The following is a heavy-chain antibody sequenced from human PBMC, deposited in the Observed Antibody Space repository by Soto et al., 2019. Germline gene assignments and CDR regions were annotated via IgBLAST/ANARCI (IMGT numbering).Heavy chain of an antibody. J-gene: IGHJ5*02. CDR2: IYYSGST. D-gene: IGHD3-3*02. CDR3: ASPKIAFYNSFDP. CDR1: GGSISSRSYY. V-gene: IGHV4-39*01. Sequence: QLQLQESGPGLVRPSETLSLTCTVSGGSISSRSYYWGWIRQPPGKGLEWIGSIYYSGSTYYNPSLTSRVTLSVDTSKVQFSLKLSSLTAADTAVYYCASPKIAFYNSFDPLGQGTLVTVSS.